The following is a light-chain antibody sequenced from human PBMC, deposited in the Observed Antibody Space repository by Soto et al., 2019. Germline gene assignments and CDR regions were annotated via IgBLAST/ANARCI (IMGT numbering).Light chain of an antibody. J-gene: IGLJ2*01. Sequence: QSVLTQPPSASGTPGQRVTISCSGRSSNIGSNTVNWYQQLPGTAPKLLIYKNNQRPSGVPDRFSGSKSGTSASLAISGLQSEDEADYYCAAWADSLNGVLFGGGTKLTVL. CDR1: SSNIGSNT. CDR3: AAWADSLNGVL. CDR2: KNN. V-gene: IGLV1-44*01.